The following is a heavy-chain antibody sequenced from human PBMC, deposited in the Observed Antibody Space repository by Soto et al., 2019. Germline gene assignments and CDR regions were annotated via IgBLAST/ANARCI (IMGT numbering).Heavy chain of an antibody. D-gene: IGHD6-13*01. CDR1: GFTFSSYG. J-gene: IGHJ6*02. V-gene: IGHV3-30*18. CDR3: AKEDSSSWQYYYGSDV. Sequence: QVQLVESGGGVVQPGRSLRLSCAASGFTFSSYGMNWVRQAPGKGLEWVAVISYDGSNKYYADSVKGRFTISRDSSKNMLDLQMNSLRAEDTAVYYCAKEDSSSWQYYYGSDVWGQGTTVTVSS. CDR2: ISYDGSNK.